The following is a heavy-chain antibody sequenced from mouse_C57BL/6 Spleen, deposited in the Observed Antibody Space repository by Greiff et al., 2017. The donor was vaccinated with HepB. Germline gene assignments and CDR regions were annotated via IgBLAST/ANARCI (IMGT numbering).Heavy chain of an antibody. V-gene: IGHV1-53*01. Sequence: VQLQQPGTELVKPGASVKLSCKASGYTFTSYWMHWVKQRPGQGLEWIGNINPSNGGTNYNEKFKSKATLTVDKSSSTASMQLSSLTSEDSAVNYCARPNWDGDYFDYWGQGTTLTVSS. CDR3: ARPNWDGDYFDY. CDR2: INPSNGGT. J-gene: IGHJ2*01. CDR1: GYTFTSYW. D-gene: IGHD4-1*01.